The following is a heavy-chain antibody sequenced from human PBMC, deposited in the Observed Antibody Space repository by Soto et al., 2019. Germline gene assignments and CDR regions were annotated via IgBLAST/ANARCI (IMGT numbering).Heavy chain of an antibody. CDR2: IKSDGTST. D-gene: IGHD3-16*01. CDR1: GFSFDNYG. CDR3: SQLGLMTFSHKHYFNH. Sequence: VQLLESGGDLVQPGGSLRLSCVASGFSFDNYGMSWVRQAPGKGLEWVSAIKSDGTSTYYAASVEDRFTISRDNSKNTLYLQLNRLRAEDTAVYYCSQLGLMTFSHKHYFNHWGRGTLVTVSS. J-gene: IGHJ4*02. V-gene: IGHV3-23*01.